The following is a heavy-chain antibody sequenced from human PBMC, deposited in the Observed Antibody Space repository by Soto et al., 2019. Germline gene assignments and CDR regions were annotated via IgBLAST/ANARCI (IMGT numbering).Heavy chain of an antibody. V-gene: IGHV1-69*01. Sequence: QVQLVQSGAEVKKPGSSVKVSCKASGGTFSSYAISWVRQAPGQGLEWMGGIIPIFGTANYAQKFQGRVTITADESTSTAYMELSSLRSEDTAVYYWARDGLDYYGSGSYPFFDYWGQGNLVTVSS. CDR2: IIPIFGTA. D-gene: IGHD3-10*01. J-gene: IGHJ4*02. CDR3: ARDGLDYYGSGSYPFFDY. CDR1: GGTFSSYA.